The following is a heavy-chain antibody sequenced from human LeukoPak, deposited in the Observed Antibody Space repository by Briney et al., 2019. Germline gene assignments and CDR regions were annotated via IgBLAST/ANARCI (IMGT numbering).Heavy chain of an antibody. V-gene: IGHV3-7*01. CDR1: GFDFSASW. J-gene: IGHJ4*02. CDR3: DAWGLHSNY. CDR2: INLSGSAK. Sequence: TGGSLRLSCSASGFDFSASWMDWVRQVPGKRPEWVGDINLSGSAKLYVDSVKGRCTISRDNAQNSLYLHMTSLRVEDTAVYYCDAWGLHSNYWGQGTLVTVSS. D-gene: IGHD7-27*01.